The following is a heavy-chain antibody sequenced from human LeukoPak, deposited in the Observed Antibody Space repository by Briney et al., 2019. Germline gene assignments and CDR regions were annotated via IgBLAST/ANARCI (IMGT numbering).Heavy chain of an antibody. CDR1: GYTFTSYG. V-gene: IGHV1-18*01. Sequence: ASVKVSCKASGYTFTSYGISWVRQAPGQGLVWMGWISAYNGKTNHAQNFQGRVTMTTDTSTSTAYMELRSLRSDDTAVYYCARDGKQQLGSDYWGQGTLVTVSS. D-gene: IGHD6-13*01. J-gene: IGHJ4*02. CDR2: ISAYNGKT. CDR3: ARDGKQQLGSDY.